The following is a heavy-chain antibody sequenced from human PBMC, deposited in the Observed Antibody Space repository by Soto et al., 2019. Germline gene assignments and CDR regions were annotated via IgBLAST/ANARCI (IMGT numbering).Heavy chain of an antibody. CDR2: IIPILGIA. CDR1: GGTFSIYT. V-gene: IGHV1-69*02. CDR3: ARGPYGDYYHDY. Sequence: GASVKVSCKASGGTFSIYTIIWVRQAPGQGLEWMGRIIPILGIANYAQKFQGRVTITADKSTSTAYMELSSLRSEDTAVYYCARGPYGDYYHDYWGQGTLVTVSS. D-gene: IGHD4-17*01. J-gene: IGHJ4*02.